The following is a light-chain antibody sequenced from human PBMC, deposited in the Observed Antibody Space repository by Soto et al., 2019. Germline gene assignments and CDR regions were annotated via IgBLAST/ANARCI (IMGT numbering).Light chain of an antibody. CDR3: QQYGNLPT. CDR2: DVS. J-gene: IGKJ5*01. Sequence: IVWTQSPGTLSLSPGERATLSCRASPSVRSTYLAWYQHKPGQAPRILIYDVSTRATDIPDRFSGSGSGTDFTLTISRLEPEDFAVYYCQQYGNLPTFGQGTRLEI. CDR1: PSVRSTY. V-gene: IGKV3-20*01.